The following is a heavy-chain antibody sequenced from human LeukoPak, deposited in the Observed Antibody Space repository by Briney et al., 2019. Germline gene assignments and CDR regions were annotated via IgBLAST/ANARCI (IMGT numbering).Heavy chain of an antibody. V-gene: IGHV3-11*01. Sequence: PGGSLRLSCAASGFTFSDYNMNWIRQAPGKGLEWVSYISSSGNTKYYADSVKGRFTISRDNAKNSLYLQMNSLRAEDTAVYYCARVSCYGMDVWGQGTTVTVSS. CDR2: ISSSGNTK. D-gene: IGHD2-15*01. CDR3: ARVSCYGMDV. CDR1: GFTFSDYN. J-gene: IGHJ6*02.